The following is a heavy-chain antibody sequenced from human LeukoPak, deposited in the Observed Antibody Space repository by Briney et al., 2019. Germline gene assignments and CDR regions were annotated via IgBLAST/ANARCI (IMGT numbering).Heavy chain of an antibody. CDR2: ISAYNGNT. J-gene: IGHJ4*02. CDR1: GYTFTSYG. Sequence: ASVKVSFKASGYTFTSYGISWVRQAPGQGLEWMGWISAYNGNTNYAQKLQGRVTMTTDTSTSTAYMELRSLRSDDTAVYYCARDLHSSGYYPRFDYWGQGTLVTVSS. V-gene: IGHV1-18*01. CDR3: ARDLHSSGYYPRFDY. D-gene: IGHD3-22*01.